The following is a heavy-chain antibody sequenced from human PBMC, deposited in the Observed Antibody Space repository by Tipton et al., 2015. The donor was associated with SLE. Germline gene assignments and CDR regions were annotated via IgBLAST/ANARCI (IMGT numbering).Heavy chain of an antibody. J-gene: IGHJ4*02. CDR3: ARDGGFFFDY. CDR1: GFTFRSYS. D-gene: IGHD3-16*01. Sequence: SLRLSCVASGFTFRSYSMNWVRQAPGKGLEWISHSSHTSSTTYYADSVKGRVTISRDNAKNSLYLQMTSLRAADTAVYYCARDGGFFFDYWGQGALVTVSS. CDR2: SSHTSSTT. V-gene: IGHV3-48*01.